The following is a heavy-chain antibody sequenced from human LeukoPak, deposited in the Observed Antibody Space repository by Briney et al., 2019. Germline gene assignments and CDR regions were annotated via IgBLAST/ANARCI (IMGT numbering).Heavy chain of an antibody. V-gene: IGHV3-23*01. J-gene: IGHJ4*02. CDR2: IFPSGGEI. D-gene: IGHD5-18*01. CDR3: ATYRQVLLPFES. CDR1: GFTFSTFA. Sequence: GGSLRLSCAASGFTFSTFAMIWVRQPPGKGLEWVSSIFPSGGEIHYADSVRGRFTISRDNSKSILSLQMNSLRAEDTAIYYCATYRQVLLPFESWGQGTLVTVSS.